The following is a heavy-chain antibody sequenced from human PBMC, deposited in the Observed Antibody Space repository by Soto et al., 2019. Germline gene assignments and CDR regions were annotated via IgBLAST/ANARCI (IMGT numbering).Heavy chain of an antibody. J-gene: IGHJ5*02. Sequence: SETLSLTCTVSGGSISTYYWSWIRQPPGKGLEWIGYSYYTGSTKNNPSLKSRVTISVDTSKNHFSLKLSSVTAADTAVYYCARYDSSADWFDPWGQGALVTVSS. V-gene: IGHV4-59*01. CDR3: ARYDSSADWFDP. D-gene: IGHD3-22*01. CDR1: GGSISTYY. CDR2: SYYTGST.